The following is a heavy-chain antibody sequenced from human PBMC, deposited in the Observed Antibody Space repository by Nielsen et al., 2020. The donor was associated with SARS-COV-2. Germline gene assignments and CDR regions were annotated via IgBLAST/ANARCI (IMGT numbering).Heavy chain of an antibody. CDR2: IYYSGST. J-gene: IGHJ5*02. V-gene: IGHV4-59*08. CDR1: GGSISSYY. D-gene: IGHD2-21*02. CDR3: ARQQGPAYCGGDCYSAFNWFDP. Sequence: GSLRLSCTVSGGSISSYYWSWIRQPPGKGLEWIGYIYYSGSTNYNPSLKSRVTISVDTSKNQFSLKLSSVTAADTAVYYCARQQGPAYCGGDCYSAFNWFDPWGQGTLVTVSS.